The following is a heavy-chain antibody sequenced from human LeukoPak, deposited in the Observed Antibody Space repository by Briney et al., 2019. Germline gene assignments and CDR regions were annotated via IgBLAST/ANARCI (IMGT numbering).Heavy chain of an antibody. CDR2: IYDSGST. Sequence: PSETLSLTCTVCRGSISNWYWSWIRQPAGKGLEWIGRIYDSGSTEYNPSLRSRVIMSVDTSKNEFSLKLSSVTAADTAVYYCARTTGHYLFDQWGQGTLVIVSS. V-gene: IGHV4-4*07. D-gene: IGHD3-3*01. CDR3: ARTTGHYLFDQ. J-gene: IGHJ4*02. CDR1: RGSISNWY.